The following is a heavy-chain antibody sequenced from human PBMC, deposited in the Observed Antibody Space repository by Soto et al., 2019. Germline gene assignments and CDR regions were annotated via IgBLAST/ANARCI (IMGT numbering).Heavy chain of an antibody. D-gene: IGHD5-18*01. CDR2: IIPMFGTA. J-gene: IGHJ4*02. CDR3: ASGIQLWLRRINNGYSG. V-gene: IGHV1-69*12. Sequence: QVQLVQSGAEVKKPESSVKVSCKAHGGTFSTYAISWVRQAPGQGLEWMGGIIPMFGTANYAQRFQDSVTITADESTNTVYMELSSLRSEDTAVYFCASGIQLWLRRINNGYSGWGQGTLVTVSS. CDR1: GGTFSTYA.